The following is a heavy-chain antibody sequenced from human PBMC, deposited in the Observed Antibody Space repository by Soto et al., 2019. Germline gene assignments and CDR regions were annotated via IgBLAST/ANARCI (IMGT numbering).Heavy chain of an antibody. D-gene: IGHD2-2*01. CDR2: IYYSGST. V-gene: IGHV4-31*03. CDR1: GGSISSGGYY. Sequence: QVQLQESGPGLVKPSQTLSLTCTVSGGSISSGGYYWSWIRQHPGKGLEWIGYIYYSGSTYYNPSLKSRVTISVDTSKNQFSLKLSSVTAADTAVYYCARVPALGCSSTSCYVPWFDPWGQGTLVTVSS. J-gene: IGHJ5*02. CDR3: ARVPALGCSSTSCYVPWFDP.